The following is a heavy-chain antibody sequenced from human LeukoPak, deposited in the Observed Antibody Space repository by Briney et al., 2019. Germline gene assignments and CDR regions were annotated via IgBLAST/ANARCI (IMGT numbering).Heavy chain of an antibody. J-gene: IGHJ4*02. CDR3: ARDRSYYNSGSYGGVFDY. Sequence: SETLSLTCTVSGGSISSYYWGWIRRPPGKGLEWIGSIYYSGSTYYNPSLKSRVTISVDTSKNQFSLKLSSVTAADTAVYYCARDRSYYNSGSYGGVFDYWGQGTLVTVSS. CDR1: GGSISSYY. V-gene: IGHV4-39*07. D-gene: IGHD3-10*01. CDR2: IYYSGST.